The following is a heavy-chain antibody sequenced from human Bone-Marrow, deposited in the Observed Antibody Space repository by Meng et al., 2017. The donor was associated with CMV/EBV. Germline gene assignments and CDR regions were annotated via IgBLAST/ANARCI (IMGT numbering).Heavy chain of an antibody. Sequence: ASVKVSCKASGYTFTGYYMHWVRQAPGQVLEWMGWINPNSGGTNYAQKFQGRVTMTRDTSISTAYMELSRLRSDDTAVYYCARVGKKPAAVENGHFDYWGQGTLVTVSS. D-gene: IGHD2-2*01. V-gene: IGHV1-2*02. CDR1: GYTFTGYY. J-gene: IGHJ4*02. CDR3: ARVGKKPAAVENGHFDY. CDR2: INPNSGGT.